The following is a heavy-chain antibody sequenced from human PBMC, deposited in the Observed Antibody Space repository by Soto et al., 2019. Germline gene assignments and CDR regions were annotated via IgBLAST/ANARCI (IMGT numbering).Heavy chain of an antibody. CDR3: GRGAGTSKIYAMGMDV. V-gene: IGHV1-3*01. CDR1: AFNLRSYS. Sequence: QAQLVQSGPEVQKPGASMKVSRKASAFNLRSYSIHWVRQAPGQRLEWMGQINGDSGKPRYSHRFEGRVTFKRDTDASTATLELHSLRPEDTAVYYCGRGAGTSKIYAMGMDVWGQGTAVSVSS. D-gene: IGHD2-2*01. J-gene: IGHJ6*02. CDR2: INGDSGKP.